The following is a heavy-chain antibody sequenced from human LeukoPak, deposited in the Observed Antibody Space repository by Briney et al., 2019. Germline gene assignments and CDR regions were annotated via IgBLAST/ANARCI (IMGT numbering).Heavy chain of an antibody. V-gene: IGHV3-23*01. D-gene: IGHD6-19*01. CDR2: ISGSGGST. J-gene: IGHJ3*01. CDR3: AKAEQWLVYV. CDR1: GFTFSSYA. Sequence: GGSLRLSCTASGFTFSSYAMSWVRQAPGKGLEWVSAISGSGGSTYYAASVKGRFTISRDNSKNTLYLQMNSLRAEDTAVYYCAKAEQWLVYVWGQGTMVTVSS.